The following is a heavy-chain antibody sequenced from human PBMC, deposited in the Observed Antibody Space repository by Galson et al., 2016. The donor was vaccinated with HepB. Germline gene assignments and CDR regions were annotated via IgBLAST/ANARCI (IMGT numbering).Heavy chain of an antibody. CDR2: IRRKAYGGAT. J-gene: IGHJ6*02. CDR1: GFSFGDYA. D-gene: IGHD3-16*01. V-gene: IGHV3-49*03. CDR3: ARDSDRLFSVGQYYGMDV. Sequence: SLRPSCAASGFSFGDYAISWFRQAPGRGLEWVGFIRRKAYGGATQNAASVKGRFSISRDDSKGIAYLQMNSLKAEDTGVYHCARDSDRLFSVGQYYGMDVWGQGTTVTVSS.